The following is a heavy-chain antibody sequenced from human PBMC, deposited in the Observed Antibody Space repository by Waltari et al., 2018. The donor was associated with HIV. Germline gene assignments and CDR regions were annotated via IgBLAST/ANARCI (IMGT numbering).Heavy chain of an antibody. CDR3: ARDINGGWGY. CDR2: ISRSSSSI. J-gene: IGHJ4*02. D-gene: IGHD7-27*01. Sequence: EVQLVESGGGLVQPGGSLRLSCAASGLTFGNYTMNWVRQDPGKGLEWVSYISRSSSSIFYADSVKGRFTISRDNAKNSLYLQMNSLRVEDTAVYYCARDINGGWGYWGQGTLVTVAS. CDR1: GLTFGNYT. V-gene: IGHV3-48*01.